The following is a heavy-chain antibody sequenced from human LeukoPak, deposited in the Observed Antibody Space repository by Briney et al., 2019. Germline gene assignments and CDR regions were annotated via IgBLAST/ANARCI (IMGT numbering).Heavy chain of an antibody. D-gene: IGHD6-19*01. J-gene: IGHJ5*02. CDR3: ARDRYSSGHGGFDP. V-gene: IGHV4-4*07. CDR1: GGSISSYY. CDR2: IYTSVSS. Sequence: PSETLSLTCTVSGGSISSYYWSWIRQPAGKGLEWIGRIYTSVSSNYNPSLKSRVTMSVDTSKNQFSLKLSSVTAADTAVYYCARDRYSSGHGGFDPWGQGTLVTVSS.